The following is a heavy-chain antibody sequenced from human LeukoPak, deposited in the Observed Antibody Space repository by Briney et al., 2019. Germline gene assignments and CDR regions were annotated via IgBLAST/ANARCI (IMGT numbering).Heavy chain of an antibody. Sequence: PGGSLRLSCVASGFPFDRYWMSWVRQAPGKGLEWVANIKHDGSEKNFVDSVKGRFTISRDNAENSLFLQMNSLRADGTAVYFCARQPIYEAYFDFWGQGTLVTVSS. CDR2: IKHDGSEK. D-gene: IGHD3-16*01. CDR3: ARQPIYEAYFDF. CDR1: GFPFDRYW. J-gene: IGHJ4*02. V-gene: IGHV3-7*01.